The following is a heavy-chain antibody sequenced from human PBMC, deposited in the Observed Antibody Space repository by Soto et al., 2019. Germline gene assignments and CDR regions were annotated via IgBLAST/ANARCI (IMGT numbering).Heavy chain of an antibody. CDR2: INWDGRIA. J-gene: IGHJ4*01. Sequence: GRCLRLSCAASAFIFDDFTMHWVRLVPGKGLQWVSYINWDGRIAMYGDSVKGRFTISRDNTSNQLYLQMNSLRSDDTALYYCAKDEGAAVESPGDWGHGTLVTVSS. CDR1: AFIFDDFT. CDR3: AKDEGAAVESPGD. D-gene: IGHD6-13*01. V-gene: IGHV3-43*01.